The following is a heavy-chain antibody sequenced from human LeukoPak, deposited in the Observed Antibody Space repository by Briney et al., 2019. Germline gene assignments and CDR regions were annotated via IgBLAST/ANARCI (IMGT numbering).Heavy chain of an antibody. D-gene: IGHD2-2*01. Sequence: GGSLRLSRAASGFTFSSYGMHWVRQAPGKGLEWVAFIRYDGSNKYYADSVKGRFTISRDNSKNTLYLQMSSLRAEDTAVYYCAKDGLVVVPAAPLGWSDPWGHGTLVTVSS. CDR2: IRYDGSNK. V-gene: IGHV3-30*02. J-gene: IGHJ5*02. CDR1: GFTFSSYG. CDR3: AKDGLVVVPAAPLGWSDP.